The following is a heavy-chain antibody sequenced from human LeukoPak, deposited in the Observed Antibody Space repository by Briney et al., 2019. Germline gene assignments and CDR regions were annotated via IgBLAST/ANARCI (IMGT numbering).Heavy chain of an antibody. V-gene: IGHV3-11*04. Sequence: GGSLRLSCTASGFTFSDYYMSWIRQAPGKGLEWVSYISHGGSSISYADSLKGRFTVSRDNAKNSLYLQMNSLGAEDTAIYYCARDDYDAFDIWGQGTMVTVSS. J-gene: IGHJ3*02. D-gene: IGHD3-16*01. CDR1: GFTFSDYY. CDR3: ARDDYDAFDI. CDR2: ISHGGSSI.